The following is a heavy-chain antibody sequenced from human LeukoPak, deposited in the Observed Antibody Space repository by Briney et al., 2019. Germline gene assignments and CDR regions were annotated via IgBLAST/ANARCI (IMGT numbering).Heavy chain of an antibody. J-gene: IGHJ4*02. CDR1: GGSISSYY. CDR3: ASSYFGYTFDY. D-gene: IGHD3-10*01. V-gene: IGHV4-4*09. CDR2: IYTSGST. Sequence: SETLSLTCTVSGGSISSYYWSWIRQPPGKGLEWIGYIYTSGSTNYNPSLKSRVTISVDASKNQCSLKLSSVTAADTAVYYCASSYFGYTFDYWGQGTLVTVSS.